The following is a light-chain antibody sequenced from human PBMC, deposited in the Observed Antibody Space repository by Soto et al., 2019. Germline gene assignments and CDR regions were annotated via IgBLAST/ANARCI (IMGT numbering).Light chain of an antibody. Sequence: EIVLTQSPGTLSLSPGGRATLSCRASHSVSSSYLAWYQQKPGQAPRLLIYGASSRATGIPDRFSGSGSGTDFTLTISRLEPEDFAVYYCQQYGSSPPHTFGPGTKVDIK. CDR3: QQYGSSPPHT. V-gene: IGKV3-20*01. CDR2: GAS. CDR1: HSVSSSY. J-gene: IGKJ3*01.